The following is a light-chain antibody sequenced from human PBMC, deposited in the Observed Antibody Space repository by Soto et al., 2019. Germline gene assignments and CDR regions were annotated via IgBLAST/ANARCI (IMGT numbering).Light chain of an antibody. J-gene: IGKJ1*01. V-gene: IGKV3D-15*01. CDR2: ESS. Sequence: EIVMTQSPATLSVSPGERATLSCRASQSVSSNLAWYQQKPGQAPRLLIYESSNRATGIAARFSGSGSGTDFTLTISSLEPEDFAVYYCQQYGSSGTFGQGTKVDIK. CDR3: QQYGSSGT. CDR1: QSVSSN.